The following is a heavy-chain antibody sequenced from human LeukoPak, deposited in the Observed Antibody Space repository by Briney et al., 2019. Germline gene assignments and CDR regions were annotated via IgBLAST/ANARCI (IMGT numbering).Heavy chain of an antibody. CDR1: GFTFSSYA. Sequence: GGSLRLSCAASGFTFSSYAMHWVRQAPGKGLEWVAVISYDGSNKYYADSVKGRFTISRDNSKNTLYLQMNSLRAEDTAVYHCTRAGSSGYYYLDYWGQGTLVTVSS. CDR2: ISYDGSNK. CDR3: TRAGSSGYYYLDY. V-gene: IGHV3-30-3*01. J-gene: IGHJ4*02. D-gene: IGHD3-22*01.